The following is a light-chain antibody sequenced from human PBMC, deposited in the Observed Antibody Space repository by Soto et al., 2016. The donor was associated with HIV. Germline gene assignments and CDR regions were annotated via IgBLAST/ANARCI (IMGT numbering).Light chain of an antibody. J-gene: IGLJ3*02. CDR1: NIGSKS. V-gene: IGLV3-21*03. CDR2: GDS. CDR3: QVWDNSRDHWV. Sequence: SYELAQPPSVSVAPGKTARITCGGNNIGSKSVHWYQQKPGQAPVLVVYGDSDRPSGIPERFSGSNSENTATLTISRVEAGDEVDYYCQVWDNSRDHWVFGGGTKLTVL.